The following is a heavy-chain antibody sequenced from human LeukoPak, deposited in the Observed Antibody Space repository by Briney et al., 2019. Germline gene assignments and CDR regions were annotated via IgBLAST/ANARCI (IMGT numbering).Heavy chain of an antibody. V-gene: IGHV4-59*08. CDR2: IYYSGST. D-gene: IGHD2-2*01. J-gene: IGHJ4*02. Sequence: SETLSLTCTVSGSSISSYYWSWIRQPPGKGLEWIGYIYYSGSTNYNPSLKSRVTISVDTSKNQFSLKPSSVTAVDTAVYYCARNTPGYCSSTSCYGTIDYWGQGTLVTVSS. CDR1: GSSISSYY. CDR3: ARNTPGYCSSTSCYGTIDY.